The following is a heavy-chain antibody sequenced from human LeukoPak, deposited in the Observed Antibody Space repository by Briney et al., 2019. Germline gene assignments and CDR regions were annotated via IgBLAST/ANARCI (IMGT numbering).Heavy chain of an antibody. CDR3: ANDYGDYEFFDY. J-gene: IGHJ4*02. CDR2: IRYDGSNK. CDR1: GFTFSSYG. Sequence: PGGSLRLSCAASGFTFSSYGMHWVRQAPGKGLEWVAFIRYDGSNKYYADSVKGRFTISRDNSKNTLYLQMNSLRAEDTAVYYCANDYGDYEFFDYWGQGTLVTVSS. V-gene: IGHV3-30*02. D-gene: IGHD4-17*01.